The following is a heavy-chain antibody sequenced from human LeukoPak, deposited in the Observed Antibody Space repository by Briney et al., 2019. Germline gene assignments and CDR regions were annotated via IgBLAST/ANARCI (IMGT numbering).Heavy chain of an antibody. V-gene: IGHV4-39*07. Sequence: SETLSLTCAVSGVSISGSYYYWGWIRQPPGKGLEWIGNIYYSGSTYYNASLQSRVTMSVDTSKNQFSLKLSSVTAADTAVYYCARVDYYDSSGYYSPYYYYYMDVWGKGTTVTVSS. J-gene: IGHJ6*03. CDR2: IYYSGST. CDR3: ARVDYYDSSGYYSPYYYYYMDV. D-gene: IGHD3-22*01. CDR1: GVSISGSYYY.